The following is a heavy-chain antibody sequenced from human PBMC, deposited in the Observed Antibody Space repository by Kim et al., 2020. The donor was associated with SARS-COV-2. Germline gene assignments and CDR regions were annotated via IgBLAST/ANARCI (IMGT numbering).Heavy chain of an antibody. J-gene: IGHJ5*01. CDR3: TRDRWLDF. CDR2: SGTT. Sequence: SGTTNYNPSLTSRVTMSVDTSKNQLSLNLRSVTAADTAVYYCTRDRWLDFWGQGTLVTVSS. V-gene: IGHV4-4*07.